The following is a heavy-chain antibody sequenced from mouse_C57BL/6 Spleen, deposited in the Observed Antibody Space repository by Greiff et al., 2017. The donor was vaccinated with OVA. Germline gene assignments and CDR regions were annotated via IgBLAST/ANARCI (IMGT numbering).Heavy chain of an antibody. CDR3: ARSPLYDGYYYYAMDY. CDR1: GYSITSDY. J-gene: IGHJ4*01. D-gene: IGHD2-3*01. Sequence: EVMLVESGPGLAKPSQTLSLTCSVTGYSITSDYWNWIRKFPGNKLEYMGYISYSGSTYYNPSLKSRISITRDTSKNQYYLQLNSVTTEDTATYYCARSPLYDGYYYYAMDYWGQGTSVTVSS. V-gene: IGHV3-8*01. CDR2: ISYSGST.